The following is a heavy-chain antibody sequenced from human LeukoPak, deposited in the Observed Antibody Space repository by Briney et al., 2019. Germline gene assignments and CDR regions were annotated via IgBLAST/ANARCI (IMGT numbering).Heavy chain of an antibody. Sequence: GGSLRLSCEASGLSLSNYPMHWVRQAPGKGLEWITLITYDGAFDGGKTYYADSVKGRFTVSRDKSKNTLFLQMNSLRAEDTALFYCAKAPVGAQYYFDYWGQGTLVTVSS. CDR3: AKAPVGAQYYFDY. J-gene: IGHJ4*02. D-gene: IGHD1-26*01. V-gene: IGHV3-30*07. CDR1: GLSLSNYP. CDR2: ITYDGAFDGGKT.